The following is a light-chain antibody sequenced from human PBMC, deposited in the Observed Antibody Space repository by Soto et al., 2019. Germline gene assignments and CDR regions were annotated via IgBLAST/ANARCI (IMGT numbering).Light chain of an antibody. Sequence: EIVLTQSPGTLSLSPGDRATLSCRVSQSISSSYLAWYQQKPGQAPRLLIYASSTRATGIPDRFSGSGSGTDFTLTIARLEPEDFAVYYCQQFGSSPRTFGRGTKLE. CDR3: QQFGSSPRT. V-gene: IGKV3-20*01. J-gene: IGKJ2*01. CDR1: QSISSSY. CDR2: ASS.